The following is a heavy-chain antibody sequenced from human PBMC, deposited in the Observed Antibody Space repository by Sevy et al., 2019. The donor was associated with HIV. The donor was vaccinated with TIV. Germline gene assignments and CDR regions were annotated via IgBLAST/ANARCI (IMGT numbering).Heavy chain of an antibody. V-gene: IGHV1-2*02. CDR1: AYTFTGHY. CDR3: ARGGVVVEPAARGYFDY. Sequence: ASVKVSCKASAYTFTGHYIHWVRQAPGQGLECMGWINPNSGGTIYAQKFQGRVTMTRDTSISTAYMELSRLRSDDTAVYYCARGGVVVEPAARGYFDYGGQGTLVTVSS. CDR2: INPNSGGT. J-gene: IGHJ4*02. D-gene: IGHD2-2*01.